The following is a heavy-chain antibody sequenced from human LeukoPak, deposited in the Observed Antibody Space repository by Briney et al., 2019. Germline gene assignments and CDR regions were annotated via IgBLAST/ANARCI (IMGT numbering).Heavy chain of an antibody. D-gene: IGHD2-21*01. CDR1: GYTFTGYY. CDR2: INPNSGGT. Sequence: ASVKVSCKASGYTFTGYYMHWVRQAPGQGLEWMGWINPNSGGTNYAQKFQGRVTMTRDTSISTAYMDLSGLRSDDTAVYYCATLFRADSMSAFDTWGQGTMVTVSS. V-gene: IGHV1-2*02. J-gene: IGHJ3*02. CDR3: ATLFRADSMSAFDT.